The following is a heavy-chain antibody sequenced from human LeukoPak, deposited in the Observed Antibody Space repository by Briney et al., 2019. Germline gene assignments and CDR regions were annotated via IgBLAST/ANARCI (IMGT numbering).Heavy chain of an antibody. CDR1: GYSISSGYY. Sequence: PSETLSLTCTVSGYSISSGYYWGWIRQPPGKGLEWIGSIYHSGSTYYNPSLKSRVTISVDTSKNQFSLKLSSVTAADTAVYYCARGEYQLADFDYWGQGTLVTVSS. CDR2: IYHSGST. CDR3: ARGEYQLADFDY. D-gene: IGHD2-2*01. V-gene: IGHV4-38-2*02. J-gene: IGHJ4*02.